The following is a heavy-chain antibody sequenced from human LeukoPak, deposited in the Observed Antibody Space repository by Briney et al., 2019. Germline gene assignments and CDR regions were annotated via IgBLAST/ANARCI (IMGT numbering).Heavy chain of an antibody. V-gene: IGHV3-20*04. CDR3: ARDPTYYYDSSGLPYYFDY. J-gene: IGHJ4*02. Sequence: GGSLRLSCAASGFTFDDYGMSWVRQAPGKGLEWVSGINWNGGSTGYADSVKGRFTISRDNAKNSLYLQMNSLRAEDTALYYCARDPTYYYDSSGLPYYFDYWGQGTLVTVSS. D-gene: IGHD3-22*01. CDR1: GFTFDDYG. CDR2: INWNGGST.